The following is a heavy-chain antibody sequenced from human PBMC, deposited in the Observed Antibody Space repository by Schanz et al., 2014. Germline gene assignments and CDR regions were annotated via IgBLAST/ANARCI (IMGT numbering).Heavy chain of an antibody. CDR3: ARSANLGNCTSTSCHEYXQH. V-gene: IGHV4-31*03. D-gene: IGHD2-2*01. J-gene: IGHJ1*01. CDR2: IYYSGST. Sequence: QVQLQESGPGLVKPSQTLSLTCTVSGGSISSGDNYWSWIRQHPGKGLEWIGYIYYSGSTYYNPSLKRRAIISADTSKNQFSLKLSSVTAADTAVYYCARSANLGNCTSTSCHEYXQHWGQGNLXXVSS. CDR1: GGSISSGDNY.